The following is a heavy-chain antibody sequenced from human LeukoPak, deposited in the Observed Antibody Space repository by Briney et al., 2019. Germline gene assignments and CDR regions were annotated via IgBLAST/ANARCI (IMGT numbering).Heavy chain of an antibody. J-gene: IGHJ3*02. Sequence: SETLSLTCTVSGGSISSYYWSWIRQPAGKGLEWIGRIYTSGSTNYNPSLKSRVTMSVDTSKNQFSLKLSSVTAADTAVYYCARGDIAAAGGAFDIWGQGTMATVSS. D-gene: IGHD6-13*01. CDR3: ARGDIAAAGGAFDI. CDR1: GGSISSYY. CDR2: IYTSGST. V-gene: IGHV4-4*07.